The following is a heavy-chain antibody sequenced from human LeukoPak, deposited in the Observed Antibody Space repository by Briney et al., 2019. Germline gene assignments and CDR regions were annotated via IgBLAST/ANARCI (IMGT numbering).Heavy chain of an antibody. D-gene: IGHD3-10*01. CDR3: AGHHGYYGSAQGYYYYYMDV. CDR2: INHSGST. J-gene: IGHJ6*03. CDR1: GGSFSGYY. V-gene: IGHV4-34*01. Sequence: SETLSLTCAVYGGSFSGYYWSWIRQPPGKGLEWIGEINHSGSTNYNPSLKSRVTISVDTSKNQFSLKLSSVTAADTAVYYCAGHHGYYGSAQGYYYYYMDVWGKGTTVTISS.